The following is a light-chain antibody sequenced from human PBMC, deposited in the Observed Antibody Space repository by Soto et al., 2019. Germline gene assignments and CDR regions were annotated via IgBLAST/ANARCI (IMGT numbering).Light chain of an antibody. Sequence: QSVLTQPASVSGSPGQAVTISCTGTSSDVGGYHYVSWYQQLPRKAPILLIYDVNNRPSGVSNRFSGSKSGNTASLTISALQAEDEAEYYCSSYTSSRTNYVFGTGTKLTVL. CDR3: SSYTSSRTNYV. J-gene: IGLJ1*01. CDR1: SSDVGGYHY. V-gene: IGLV2-14*01. CDR2: DVN.